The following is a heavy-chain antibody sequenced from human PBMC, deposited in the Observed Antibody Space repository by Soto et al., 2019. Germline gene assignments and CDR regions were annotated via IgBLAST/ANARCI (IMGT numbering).Heavy chain of an antibody. V-gene: IGHV3-23*01. CDR3: ARQVPGSTSLPIYWYFAL. CDR1: GFTFISYA. D-gene: IGHD3-10*01. Sequence: EVQLLESGGGLVQPGGSLRLSCEGSGFTFISYAMNWVRQAPGKGLEWVSEVSGGGETTFYADSVKGRFTITRDNSKNTVTLQINSLGVDDTAVYYCARQVPGSTSLPIYWYFALWGRGTLVTVSS. J-gene: IGHJ2*01. CDR2: VSGGGETT.